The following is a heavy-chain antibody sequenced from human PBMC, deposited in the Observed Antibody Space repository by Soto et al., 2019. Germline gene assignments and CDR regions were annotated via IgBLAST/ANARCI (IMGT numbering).Heavy chain of an antibody. J-gene: IGHJ4*02. CDR3: AHRRPYSNSPEYFFDY. V-gene: IGHV2-5*02. CDR1: GFSLSTSGVD. D-gene: IGHD6-6*01. CDR2: IYWDDDK. Sequence: QITLKESGPTLVKPTQTLTLTCTFSGFSLSTSGVDVDWIRQPPGKALEWLALIYWDDDKRYSPSLKNRLAITKGTSKNQVVLTMTNMDPLDTATYYCAHRRPYSNSPEYFFDYWGQGTLVTVS.